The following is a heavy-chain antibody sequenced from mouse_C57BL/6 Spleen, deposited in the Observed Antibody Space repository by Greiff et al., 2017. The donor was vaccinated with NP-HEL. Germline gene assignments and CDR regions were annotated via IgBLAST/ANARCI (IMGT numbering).Heavy chain of an antibody. Sequence: QVHVKQPGAELVRPGSSVKLSCKASGYTFTSYWMHWVKQRPIQGLEWIGNIDPSDSETHYNQKFKDKATLTVDKSSSTAYMQLSSLTSEDSAVYYCARGYDYDGAWFAYWGQGTLVTVSA. D-gene: IGHD2-4*01. CDR1: GYTFTSYW. V-gene: IGHV1-52*01. J-gene: IGHJ3*01. CDR2: IDPSDSET. CDR3: ARGYDYDGAWFAY.